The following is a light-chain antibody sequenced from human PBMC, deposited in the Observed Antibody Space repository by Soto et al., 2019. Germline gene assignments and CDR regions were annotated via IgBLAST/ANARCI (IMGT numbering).Light chain of an antibody. J-gene: IGKJ1*01. CDR3: QHYGGPPPWT. Sequence: ENVLTQSPGTLSLSPGERATLSCRASQSVGSYLGWYQKKPGQAPRLLIYGASNRATGIPDRFSGSGSGIDFTLNNSRLEPEDFAVYYCQHYGGPPPWTFGQGTKVEIK. CDR1: QSVGSY. CDR2: GAS. V-gene: IGKV3-20*01.